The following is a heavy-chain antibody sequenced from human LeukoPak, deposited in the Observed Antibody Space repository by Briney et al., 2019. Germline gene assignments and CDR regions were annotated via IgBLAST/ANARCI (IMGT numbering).Heavy chain of an antibody. Sequence: EASVKVSCKASGYTFTGCYMHWVRQAPGQGLEWMGWINPNSGGTNYAQKFQGRVTMTRDTSISTAYMELSRLRSDDTAVYYCARGPLVTIFGVEDYWRQGTLVTVSS. CDR2: INPNSGGT. CDR3: ARGPLVTIFGVEDY. CDR1: GYTFTGCY. J-gene: IGHJ4*02. D-gene: IGHD3-3*01. V-gene: IGHV1-2*02.